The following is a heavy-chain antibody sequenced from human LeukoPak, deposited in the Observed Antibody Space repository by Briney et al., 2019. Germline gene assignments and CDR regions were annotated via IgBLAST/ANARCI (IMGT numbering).Heavy chain of an antibody. CDR3: AKSRERWWLRSTGLPFDY. D-gene: IGHD5-12*01. CDR1: GFTFSSYA. Sequence: PGGSLRLSCAASGFTFSSYAMTWVRQAPGKGLEWVSGISGSGGSTYYADSVKGRFTISRDNSKNTLSLQMNSLRAGDTAVYYCAKSRERWWLRSTGLPFDYWGQGTLVTVSS. J-gene: IGHJ4*02. CDR2: ISGSGGST. V-gene: IGHV3-23*01.